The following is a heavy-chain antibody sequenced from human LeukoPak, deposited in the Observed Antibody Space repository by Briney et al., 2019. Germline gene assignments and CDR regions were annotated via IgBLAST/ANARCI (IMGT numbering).Heavy chain of an antibody. CDR2: ISGSGGST. CDR3: DVSPRGYSGYDLGGY. CDR1: GFTFDDYA. D-gene: IGHD5-12*01. J-gene: IGHJ4*02. Sequence: PGRSLRLSCAASGFTFDDYAMQWVRHAPGKGLEWGSGISGSGGSTYYADSVKGRFTISRDNTKNTLYLQMNSLRAEDTAVYYCDVSPRGYSGYDLGGYWGQGTLVTVSS. V-gene: IGHV3-23*01.